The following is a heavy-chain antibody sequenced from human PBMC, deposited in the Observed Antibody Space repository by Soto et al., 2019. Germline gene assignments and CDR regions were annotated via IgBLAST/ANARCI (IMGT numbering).Heavy chain of an antibody. V-gene: IGHV3-30*18. D-gene: IGHD3-9*01. CDR2: ISYDGRKE. CDR3: AKDLRYDILTGYYMGVGAFDI. J-gene: IGHJ3*02. CDR1: GFTFSDYG. Sequence: QVQLLESGGGVVQPGRSLRLSCAASGFTFSDYGMHWVRQAPGKGLEWVAIISYDGRKEYYEDSLKGRFTISRDNAKNTLYLQMNSLRPEDTAVYYCAKDLRYDILTGYYMGVGAFDIWGQGTMVTVSS.